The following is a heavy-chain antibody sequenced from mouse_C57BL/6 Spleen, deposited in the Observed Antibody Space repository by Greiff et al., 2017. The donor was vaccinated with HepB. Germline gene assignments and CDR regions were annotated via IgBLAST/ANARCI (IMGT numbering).Heavy chain of an antibody. CDR1: GYAFSSYW. D-gene: IGHD1-1*01. V-gene: IGHV1-80*01. CDR2: IYPGDGDT. CDR3: ARIYYYGSSYNYYAMDY. Sequence: QVQLQQSGAELVKPGASVKISCKASGYAFSSYWMNWVKQRPGKGLEWIGQIYPGDGDTNYNGKFKGKATLTADKSSSTAYMQLSSLTSEDSAVYFCARIYYYGSSYNYYAMDYWGQGTSVTVSS. J-gene: IGHJ4*01.